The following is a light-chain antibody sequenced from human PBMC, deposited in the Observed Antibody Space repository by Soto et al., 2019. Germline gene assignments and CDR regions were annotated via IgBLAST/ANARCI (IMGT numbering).Light chain of an antibody. V-gene: IGKV1-6*01. CDR3: LQDYNYPRT. J-gene: IGKJ1*01. CDR1: QDIRTE. Sequence: ALQMTQSPSSLSASVGDRVTITCRASQDIRTELGWYQQKPGKAPKILIYGATTLQSGVPSRFSGNGSGTDFTLTSSGLQPEDFATYYCLQDYNYPRTFGQGTKGEVK. CDR2: GAT.